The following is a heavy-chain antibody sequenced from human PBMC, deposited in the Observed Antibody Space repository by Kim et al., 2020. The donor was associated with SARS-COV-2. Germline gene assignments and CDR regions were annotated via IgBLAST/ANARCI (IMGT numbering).Heavy chain of an antibody. J-gene: IGHJ4*02. CDR3: ARQHAPIAVAGTGHFDY. D-gene: IGHD6-19*01. Sequence: SETLSLTCTVSGGSISSSSYYWGWIRQPPGKGLEWIGSIYYSGSTYYNPSLKSRVTISVDTSKNQFSLKLSSVTAADTAVYYCARQHAPIAVAGTGHFDYWGQGTLVTVSS. CDR2: IYYSGST. CDR1: GGSISSSSYY. V-gene: IGHV4-39*01.